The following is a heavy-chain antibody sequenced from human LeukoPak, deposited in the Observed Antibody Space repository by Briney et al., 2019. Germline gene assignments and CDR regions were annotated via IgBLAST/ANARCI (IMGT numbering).Heavy chain of an antibody. CDR3: VRGSTDWYGMDV. CDR1: GFTFSSYE. D-gene: IGHD6-19*01. CDR2: ISSGSSTI. Sequence: GGSLRLSCEASGFTFSSYEMNWVRQAPGKGLEWVSYISSGSSTIYYADSVKGRFTISRDNAKNTLYLQMNTLGAEDTALYYCVRGSTDWYGMDVWGQGTTVTVSS. V-gene: IGHV3-48*03. J-gene: IGHJ6*02.